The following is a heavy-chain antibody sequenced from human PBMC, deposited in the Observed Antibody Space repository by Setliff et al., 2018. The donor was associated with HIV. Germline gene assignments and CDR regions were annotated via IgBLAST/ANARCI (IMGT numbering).Heavy chain of an antibody. Sequence: SETLSLTCIVSGASISFDTWSWIRQPPGKGLQWISFIYNSATTNYNPSLKSRVTMSLDTSKNQLSLKLTSVTAADTAVYYCARGGTSSNWFRAWGQGTLVTVSS. CDR1: GASISFDT. V-gene: IGHV4-59*01. CDR2: IYNSATT. CDR3: ARGGTSSNWFRA. D-gene: IGHD2-2*01. J-gene: IGHJ5*02.